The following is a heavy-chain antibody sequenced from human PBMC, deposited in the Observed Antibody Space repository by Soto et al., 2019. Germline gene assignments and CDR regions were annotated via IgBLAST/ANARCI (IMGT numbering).Heavy chain of an antibody. CDR3: ARSHSFDGSIYHYYFDF. D-gene: IGHD3-10*01. Sequence: PSEPLSLTCTVSGGSVSTDYWSWIRQPPGGTLEWIGYIYASGATTYNPSLESRVTMSVDMPNNEFSLELTSLTAADTAVYYCARSHSFDGSIYHYYFDFWGQGTLVTV. V-gene: IGHV4-59*02. CDR2: IYASGAT. CDR1: GGSVSTDY. J-gene: IGHJ4*02.